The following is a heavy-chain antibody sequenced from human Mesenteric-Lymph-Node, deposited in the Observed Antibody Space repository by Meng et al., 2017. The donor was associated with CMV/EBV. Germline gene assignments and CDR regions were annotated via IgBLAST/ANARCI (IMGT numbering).Heavy chain of an antibody. J-gene: IGHJ4*02. D-gene: IGHD2-2*01. Sequence: NNHAAWNWIRQSSTRGLEWLGSTCYRSKWSNDYATSVKSRITLNSDTSKNQFSLQLNSVTPEDTAVYYCARGGIGYCSITTCSFDFWGQGTLVTVSS. V-gene: IGHV6-1*01. CDR2: TCYRSKWSN. CDR1: NNHAA. CDR3: ARGGIGYCSITTCSFDF.